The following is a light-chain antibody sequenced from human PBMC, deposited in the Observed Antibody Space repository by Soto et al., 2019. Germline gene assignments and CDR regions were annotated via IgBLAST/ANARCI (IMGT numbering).Light chain of an antibody. CDR3: QQYNNSPAYT. J-gene: IGKJ2*01. Sequence: EIVLTQSPGTLSLSPGERATLSCRASQSVISSYLAWYQQKPGQAPRLLIYGASNMATGIPDRFSGSGSGTYFKLTISRLEPEDFAVYFCQQYNNSPAYTFGQGTKLEIK. CDR2: GAS. V-gene: IGKV3-20*01. CDR1: QSVISSY.